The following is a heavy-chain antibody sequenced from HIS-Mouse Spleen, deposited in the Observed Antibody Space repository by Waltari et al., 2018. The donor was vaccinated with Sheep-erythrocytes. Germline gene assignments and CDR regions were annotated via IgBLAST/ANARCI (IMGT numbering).Heavy chain of an antibody. CDR3: ARLFYVDIVATTLFDY. V-gene: IGHV5-51*01. J-gene: IGHJ4*02. CDR1: VYSFTSYW. D-gene: IGHD5-12*01. Sequence: EVQLVQSGAEVKKPGESLKISCKGSVYSFTSYWIGWVRQMPGKGLEWMGSISPVDSDTRYRPSVQGQVTISADKSISTAYLQWSSLKASDTAMYYCARLFYVDIVATTLFDYWGQGTLVTVSS. CDR2: ISPVDSDT.